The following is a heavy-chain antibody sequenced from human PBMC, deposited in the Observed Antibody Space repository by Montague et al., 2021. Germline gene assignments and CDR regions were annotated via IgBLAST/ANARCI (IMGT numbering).Heavy chain of an antibody. CDR2: IGTSSSFT. Sequence: SLRLSCAASGFTFNNYFMSWFRQAPGKGLEWVSYIGTSSSFTRYADSVKGRFTISRDNAMNSLYLQVTAVRGEDTAVYYCARVGLTVAAGMIDYWGQGTLVTASS. CDR1: GFTFNNYF. D-gene: IGHD6-13*01. CDR3: ARVGLTVAAGMIDY. J-gene: IGHJ4*02. V-gene: IGHV3-11*06.